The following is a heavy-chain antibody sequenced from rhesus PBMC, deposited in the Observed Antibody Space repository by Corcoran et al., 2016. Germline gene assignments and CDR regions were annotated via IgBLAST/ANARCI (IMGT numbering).Heavy chain of an antibody. V-gene: IGHV4-122*02. J-gene: IGHJ4*01. D-gene: IGHD2-39*02. Sequence: QVQLQESGPGLVKPSETLSLTCAVSGYSISSGYYWSWIRQPPGKGLGGFGYITYRGSTIYNPSLKSRVTISRDTSKNQFSLKLSSVTAADTAVYYCARDGRGEVVARTTHWGQGVLVTVSS. CDR3: ARDGRGEVVARTTH. CDR2: ITYRGST. CDR1: GYSISSGYY.